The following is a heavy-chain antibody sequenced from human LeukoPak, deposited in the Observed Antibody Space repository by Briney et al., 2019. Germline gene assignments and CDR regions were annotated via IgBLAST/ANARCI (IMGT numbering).Heavy chain of an antibody. CDR3: AREPGYSGYDYSDCSGGSCHL. CDR1: GYTFTGYY. J-gene: IGHJ5*02. CDR2: INPNSGDT. D-gene: IGHD5-12*01. Sequence: ASVKVSCQASGYTFTGYYMHWVRQAPGQGLAWMGWINPNSGDTNYAQKFKGRVTMTRDTSISTAYMELSRLRSDDTAVYYCAREPGYSGYDYSDCSGGSCHLWGQGTLVTVSS. V-gene: IGHV1-2*02.